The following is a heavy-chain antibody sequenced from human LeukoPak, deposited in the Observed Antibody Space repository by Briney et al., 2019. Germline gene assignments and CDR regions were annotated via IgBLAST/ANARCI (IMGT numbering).Heavy chain of an antibody. CDR1: GGSISSSSYY. V-gene: IGHV4-39*01. Sequence: PSETLSLTCTVSGGSISSSSYYWGWIRQPPGKGLEWIGSIYYSGSTYYNPSLKSRVTISVDTSKNQFSLKLSSVTAADTAVYYCARSRSGYMDVWGKGTTVTVSS. D-gene: IGHD2-2*01. CDR2: IYYSGST. J-gene: IGHJ6*03. CDR3: ARSRSGYMDV.